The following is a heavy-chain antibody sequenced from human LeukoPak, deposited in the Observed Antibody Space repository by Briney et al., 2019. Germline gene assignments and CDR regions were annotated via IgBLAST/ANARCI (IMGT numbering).Heavy chain of an antibody. J-gene: IGHJ5*02. CDR2: VYHSGST. D-gene: IGHD5-12*01. V-gene: IGHV4-4*02. CDR1: GGSISSSDW. CDR3: ARGSDIVATIWFDP. Sequence: SGTLSLTCAVSGGSISSSDWWSWVRQPPGKGLEWIGEVYHSGSTKHNPSLMSRVTMSVDKSKNQFSLRLSSVTAADTAVYYCARGSDIVATIWFDPWGQGILVTVSS.